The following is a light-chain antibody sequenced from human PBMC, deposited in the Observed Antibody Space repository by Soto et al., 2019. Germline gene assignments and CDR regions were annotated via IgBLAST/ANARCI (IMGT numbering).Light chain of an antibody. CDR1: SSDVGAYDS. CDR2: GVS. Sequence: QSALTQPASVSGSPGQSIAISCTGTSSDVGAYDSVCWYQQHPGKAPKLIIFGVSNRPSGVSNRFSGHKSGNTASLTISGLQAEDEADYYCSSYTGDSSDVFGTGTKVTVL. V-gene: IGLV2-14*03. J-gene: IGLJ1*01. CDR3: SSYTGDSSDV.